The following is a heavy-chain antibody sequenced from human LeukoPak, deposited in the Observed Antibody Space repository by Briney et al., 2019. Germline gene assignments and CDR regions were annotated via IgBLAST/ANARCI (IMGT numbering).Heavy chain of an antibody. V-gene: IGHV1-69*05. CDR3: ARDGYYYGSGSYYYVLDY. CDR1: GGTFSSYA. J-gene: IGHJ4*02. Sequence: SVKVSCKASGGTFSSYAISWVRQAPGQGLEWMGGIIPIFGTANYAQKLQGRVTMTTDTSTSTAYMELRSLRSDDTAVYYCARDGYYYGSGSYYYVLDYWGQGTLVTVSS. CDR2: IIPIFGTA. D-gene: IGHD3-10*01.